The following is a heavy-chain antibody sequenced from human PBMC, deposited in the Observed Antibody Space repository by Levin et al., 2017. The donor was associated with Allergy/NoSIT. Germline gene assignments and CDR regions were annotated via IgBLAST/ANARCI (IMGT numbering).Heavy chain of an antibody. Sequence: ASVKVSCKASGGTFSSYAISWVRQAPGQGLEWMGGIIPIFGTANYAQKFQGRVTITADKSTSTAYMELSSLRSEDTAVYYCAGGRDSSGYRYNWFDPWGQGTLVTVSS. D-gene: IGHD3-22*01. J-gene: IGHJ5*02. V-gene: IGHV1-69*06. CDR3: AGGRDSSGYRYNWFDP. CDR2: IIPIFGTA. CDR1: GGTFSSYA.